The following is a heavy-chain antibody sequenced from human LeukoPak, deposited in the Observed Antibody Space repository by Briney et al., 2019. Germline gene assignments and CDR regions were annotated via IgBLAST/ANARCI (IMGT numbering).Heavy chain of an antibody. D-gene: IGHD1-26*01. Sequence: SQTLSLTCAISGDSVSSNSAAWNWIRQSPSRGLEWLGRTYYRSKWYNDYAVSVKGRISFNSDTSKNQFSLHLNSVTPEDTAVYYCARGPLLAALAFDIWGQGTMVTVSS. J-gene: IGHJ3*02. V-gene: IGHV6-1*01. CDR3: ARGPLLAALAFDI. CDR1: GDSVSSNSAA. CDR2: TYYRSKWYN.